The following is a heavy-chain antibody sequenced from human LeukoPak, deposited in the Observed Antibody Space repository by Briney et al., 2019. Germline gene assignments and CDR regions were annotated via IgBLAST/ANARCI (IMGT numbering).Heavy chain of an antibody. V-gene: IGHV4-34*01. CDR1: GVSVSDEY. CDR2: VSPGGYT. D-gene: IGHD2-21*01. J-gene: IGHJ5*02. Sequence: SETLSLTWAVSGVSVSDEYCSWIRQSPEKGLEWIGEVSPGGYTTYNPSLRSRVIISEDTSENQLSLNVTSVTAADTALYYCARIRCGRGQARCYNHWAQGSLVTVSS. CDR3: ARIRCGRGQARCYNH.